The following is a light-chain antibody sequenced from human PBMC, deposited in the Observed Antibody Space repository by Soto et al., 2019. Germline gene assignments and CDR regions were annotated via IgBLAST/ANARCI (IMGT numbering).Light chain of an antibody. Sequence: DILLTQSPAILSASPGDRVTITCRASQSISSYLAWYQQKPGKAPRLLIYAASTMASGIPSRFSGSGSGTEFTLTISSLEPEDFATYYCQQLNSWPPTFGRGTKVEIK. CDR2: AAS. V-gene: IGKV1-9*01. CDR1: QSISSY. CDR3: QQLNSWPPT. J-gene: IGKJ4*02.